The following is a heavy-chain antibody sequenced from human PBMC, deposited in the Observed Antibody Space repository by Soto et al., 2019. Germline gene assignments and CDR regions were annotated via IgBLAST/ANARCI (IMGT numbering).Heavy chain of an antibody. D-gene: IGHD2-15*01. CDR3: AHKSGGSRRGWFDP. V-gene: IGHV2-5*02. Sequence: GLDLAWLALIYWDDDKRYSPSLKSRLTITKDTSKNQVVLTMTNMDPVDTATYYCAHKSGGSRRGWFDPWGQGTLVTVSS. J-gene: IGHJ5*02. CDR2: IYWDDDK.